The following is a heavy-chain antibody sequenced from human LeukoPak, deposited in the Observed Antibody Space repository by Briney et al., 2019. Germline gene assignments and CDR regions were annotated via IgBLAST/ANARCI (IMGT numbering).Heavy chain of an antibody. CDR1: GGSISGYY. D-gene: IGHD3-10*01. Sequence: SETLSLTCTVSGGSISGYYWSWIRQPPGKGLEWIGYIFYTGSTNYNPSLKSRVTISVDTSKTQFSLKLKSVTASDTAAYYCARITSGGAHFDPWGQGTLVTVSS. CDR3: ARITSGGAHFDP. V-gene: IGHV4-59*08. CDR2: IFYTGST. J-gene: IGHJ5*02.